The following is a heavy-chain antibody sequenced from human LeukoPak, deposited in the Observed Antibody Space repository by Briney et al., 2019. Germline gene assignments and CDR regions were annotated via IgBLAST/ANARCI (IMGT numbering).Heavy chain of an antibody. V-gene: IGHV3-23*01. CDR1: GFTLSSYG. CDR3: AKRDCSDNNCYFVN. D-gene: IGHD1-20*01. CDR2: LSARGDST. Sequence: AGGSLRLSCAASGFTLSSYGMSWVRQAPAKGLEWVSTLSARGDSTYYVDSVKGRFTISRDNSKNTLYLQMDSLRAEDTAVYFCAKRDCSDNNCYFVNWSQGTLVTVSS. J-gene: IGHJ4*02.